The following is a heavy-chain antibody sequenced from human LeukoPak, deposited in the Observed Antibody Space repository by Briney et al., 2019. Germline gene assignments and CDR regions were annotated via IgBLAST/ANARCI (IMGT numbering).Heavy chain of an antibody. CDR1: GYTFTSNA. CDR2: INTNTGNP. Sequence: ASVKVSCKASGYTFTSNAMNWVRQAPGQGLEWMGWINTNTGNPTYAQGFTGRFVFSLDTSVSTAYLQISSLKAEDSAVYYCARDLGIAAAGKTNWFDPWGQGTLVTVSS. J-gene: IGHJ5*02. V-gene: IGHV7-4-1*02. CDR3: ARDLGIAAAGKTNWFDP. D-gene: IGHD6-13*01.